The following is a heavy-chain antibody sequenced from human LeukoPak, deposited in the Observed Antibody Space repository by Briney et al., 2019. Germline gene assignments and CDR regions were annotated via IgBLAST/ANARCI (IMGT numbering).Heavy chain of an antibody. CDR2: INPSGGST. Sequence: AASVKVSCKASGYTFTSYYMHWVRQAPGQGLEWMGIINPSGGSTRYAQKLQGRVTMTRDMSTSTVYMELSSLRSEDTAVYYCARDQGNQDSSGYYYLYNWFDPWGQGTLVTVSS. V-gene: IGHV1-46*01. J-gene: IGHJ5*02. CDR1: GYTFTSYY. CDR3: ARDQGNQDSSGYYYLYNWFDP. D-gene: IGHD3-22*01.